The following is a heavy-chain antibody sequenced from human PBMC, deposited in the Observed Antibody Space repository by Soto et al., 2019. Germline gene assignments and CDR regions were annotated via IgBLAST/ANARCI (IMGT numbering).Heavy chain of an antibody. Sequence: VQLVXSGGGVVQXGRSLXLFCVASGSTFSSYGMHWXXQVPGKGPEWVAVIWYDGSNKYYGESVKGRFSISRDNSKNTLYLDINSLRTEDTAVYXXAXDGGSHGPSYFDSWGQGSLVIVSS. V-gene: IGHV3-33*01. CDR3: AXDGGSHGPSYFDS. CDR1: GSTFSSYG. CDR2: IWYDGSNK. J-gene: IGHJ4*02. D-gene: IGHD6-13*01.